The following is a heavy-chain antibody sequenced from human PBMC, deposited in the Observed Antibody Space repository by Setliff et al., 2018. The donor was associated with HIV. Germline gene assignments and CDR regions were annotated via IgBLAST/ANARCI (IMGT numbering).Heavy chain of an antibody. CDR1: GGSISSSNW. D-gene: IGHD2-21*02. Sequence: SETLSLTCAVSGGSISSSNWWSWVRQPPGKGLEWIGSGHYAGNTYTSPSLKSRATISLDASKNKISLKLTSVTSADTAVYYCAREGDGIDFWGQGTLVTVSS. V-gene: IGHV4-4*02. CDR2: GHYAGNT. J-gene: IGHJ4*02. CDR3: AREGDGIDF.